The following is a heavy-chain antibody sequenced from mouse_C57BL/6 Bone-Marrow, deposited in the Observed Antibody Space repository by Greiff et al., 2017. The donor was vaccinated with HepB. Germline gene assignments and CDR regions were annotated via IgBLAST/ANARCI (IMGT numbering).Heavy chain of an antibody. CDR3: ARNRAYYDYDDYAMDY. CDR2: ILPGSGST. CDR1: GYTFTGYW. V-gene: IGHV1-9*01. D-gene: IGHD2-4*01. Sequence: QVQLKQSGAELMKPGASVKLSCKATGYTFTGYWIEWVKQRPGHGLEWIGEILPGSGSTNYNEKFKGKATFTADPSSNTAYMQLSSLTTEDSAIYYCARNRAYYDYDDYAMDYWGQGTSVTVSS. J-gene: IGHJ4*01.